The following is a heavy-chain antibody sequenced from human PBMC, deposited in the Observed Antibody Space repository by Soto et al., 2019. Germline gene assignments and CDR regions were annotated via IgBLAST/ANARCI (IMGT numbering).Heavy chain of an antibody. CDR2: IYNSGST. Sequence: PSETLSLTCAVSGGYISGGYYSWSWIRQPPGKGLEWIGFIYNSGSTYYNSSLKSRVTISVDRSKNQFSLKLSSVTAAGTAVYYCARGGTMIVGTFDYWGQGTLVTVSS. D-gene: IGHD3-22*01. CDR1: GGYISGGYYS. V-gene: IGHV4-30-2*01. CDR3: ARGGTMIVGTFDY. J-gene: IGHJ4*02.